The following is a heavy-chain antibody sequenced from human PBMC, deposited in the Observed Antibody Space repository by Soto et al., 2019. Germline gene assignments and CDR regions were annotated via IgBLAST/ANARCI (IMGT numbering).Heavy chain of an antibody. CDR1: GGSISSGGYY. CDR3: VRRVLS. Sequence: QVQLQESGPGLVKASQTLSLTCNVSGGSISSGGYYWTWIRQHPGKGLEWIGNIHHSGSTFYNPSPKSRFSISVDTSKNQFSLKLVSVTASHTAVHFPVRRVLSWGQGTLVTVSS. V-gene: IGHV4-31*03. CDR2: IHHSGST. J-gene: IGHJ1*01.